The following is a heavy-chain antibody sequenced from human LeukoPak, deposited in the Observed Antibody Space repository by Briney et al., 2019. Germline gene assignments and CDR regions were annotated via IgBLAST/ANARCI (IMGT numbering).Heavy chain of an antibody. CDR3: AREGAGTDKGGMDV. CDR2: IYYSGST. Sequence: SGTLSLTCTVSGGSISSGDYYWSWIRQPPGKGLEWIGYIYYSGSTYYNPSLKSRVTISVDTSKNQFSLKLSSVTAADTAVYYCAREGAGTDKGGMDVWGKGTTVTVSS. CDR1: GGSISSGDYY. V-gene: IGHV4-30-4*01. J-gene: IGHJ6*04. D-gene: IGHD1/OR15-1a*01.